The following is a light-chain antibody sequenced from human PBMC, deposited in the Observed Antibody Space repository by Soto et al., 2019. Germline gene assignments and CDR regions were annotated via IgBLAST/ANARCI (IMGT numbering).Light chain of an antibody. Sequence: DIQMTQSPSSLSASTGDRVTITCRASQSISNSVNWYQQKPGKAPTLMISAASRLQSGVPSRFIGSESGTDFALNITSLQPEDFASYYCRQGYSTPADTFGQATMLEIK. J-gene: IGKJ2*01. CDR3: RQGYSTPADT. V-gene: IGKV1-39*01. CDR1: QSISNS. CDR2: AAS.